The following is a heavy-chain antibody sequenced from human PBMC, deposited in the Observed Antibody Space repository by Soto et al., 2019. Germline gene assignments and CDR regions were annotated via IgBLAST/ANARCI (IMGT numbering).Heavy chain of an antibody. J-gene: IGHJ4*02. CDR3: ARDDHGDYPAMLDY. Sequence: QVQLVESGGGVVQPGRSLRLSCAASGFTFSSYAMHWVRQAPGKGLEWVAVISYDGSNKYYADSVKGRFTISRDNSKNTLYLQMNSLRAEDTAVYYCARDDHGDYPAMLDYWGQGTLVTVSS. CDR1: GFTFSSYA. D-gene: IGHD4-17*01. CDR2: ISYDGSNK. V-gene: IGHV3-30-3*01.